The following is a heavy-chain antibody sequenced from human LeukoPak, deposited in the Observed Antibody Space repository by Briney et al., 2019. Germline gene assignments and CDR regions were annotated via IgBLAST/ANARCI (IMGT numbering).Heavy chain of an antibody. CDR3: ARDGGRWDLDF. CDR1: GFSFSASA. Sequence: GGSLRLSCAASGFSFSASAFHWVRQAPGKGLEWVAFIWLDGNNEYADSVRGRFTISRDNSKNTLYLQINSLRSDDTAVYYCARDGGRWDLDFWGQGTLVTVSS. V-gene: IGHV3-30*02. CDR2: IWLDGNNE. D-gene: IGHD2-15*01. J-gene: IGHJ4*02.